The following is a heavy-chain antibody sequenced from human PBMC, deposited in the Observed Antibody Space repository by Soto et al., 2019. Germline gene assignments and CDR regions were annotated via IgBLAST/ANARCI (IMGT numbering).Heavy chain of an antibody. CDR2: IYSVGNR. Sequence: GGSLRLSCAVSGFTVSNNYMSWVRQAPGKGPEWVAVIYSVGNRYYADSVKGRFSVSRDSAKNTLYLQMDNLRAEDTAVYYCARDYSSTLSNPLDYWGQGTWVTVSS. V-gene: IGHV3-53*01. J-gene: IGHJ4*02. CDR3: ARDYSSTLSNPLDY. D-gene: IGHD2-15*01. CDR1: GFTVSNNY.